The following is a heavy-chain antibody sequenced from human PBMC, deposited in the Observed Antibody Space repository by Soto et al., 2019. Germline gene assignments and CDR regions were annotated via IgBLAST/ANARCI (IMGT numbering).Heavy chain of an antibody. CDR3: AREGTYYYYMDV. J-gene: IGHJ6*03. CDR2: IIPILGIA. V-gene: IGHV1-69*08. Sequence: QVQLVQSGAEVKKPGSSVKVSCKASGGTFSSYTISWVRQAPGQGLEWMGRIIPILGIANYAQKFQGRVTIPADKSTSTAYMELSSLRSEDTAVYYCAREGTYYYYMDVWGKGTTVTVSS. D-gene: IGHD3-10*01. CDR1: GGTFSSYT.